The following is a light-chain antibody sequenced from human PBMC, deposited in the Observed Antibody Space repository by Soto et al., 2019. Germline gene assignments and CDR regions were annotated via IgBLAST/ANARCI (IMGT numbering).Light chain of an antibody. Sequence: EVVLPQSAGTLSLSPGERATLSCRASESVSSSYLSLYQHKPVQSPGLLLYVASSSATGIPGRVSASGSGTYFTLTISTLEPEDFAVYYVQQDGSSPTIGQGTKVDI. CDR3: QQDGSSPT. V-gene: IGKV3-20*01. CDR2: VAS. J-gene: IGKJ1*01. CDR1: ESVSSSY.